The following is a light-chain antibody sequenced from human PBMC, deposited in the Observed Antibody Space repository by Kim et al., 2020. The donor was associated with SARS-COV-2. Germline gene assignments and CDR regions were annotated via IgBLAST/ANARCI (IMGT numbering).Light chain of an antibody. CDR1: RLGEKY. CDR2: QDT. CDR3: QVWDSTTTV. J-gene: IGLJ2*01. Sequence: SVSTGKTATITCSGDRLGEKYVCWYQQKPGQSPEVVIYQDTKRPSEIPDRFSGSNSGNTATLTISRTQAMDEADYYCQVWDSTTTVFGGGTQLSVL. V-gene: IGLV3-1*01.